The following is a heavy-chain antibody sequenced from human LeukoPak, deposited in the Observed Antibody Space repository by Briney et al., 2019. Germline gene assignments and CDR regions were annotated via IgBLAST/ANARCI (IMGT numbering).Heavy chain of an antibody. Sequence: PSETLSLTCTVSGGSISSSSYYWGWIRQPPGKGLEWVGSIYYSGSTYYNPSLKSRVTISVDTSKNQFSLKLSSVTAADTAVYYCARRRGGWSVTTSWYFDYWGQGTLVTVSS. J-gene: IGHJ4*02. V-gene: IGHV4-39*01. CDR2: IYYSGST. D-gene: IGHD4-11*01. CDR3: ARRRGGWSVTTSWYFDY. CDR1: GGSISSSSYY.